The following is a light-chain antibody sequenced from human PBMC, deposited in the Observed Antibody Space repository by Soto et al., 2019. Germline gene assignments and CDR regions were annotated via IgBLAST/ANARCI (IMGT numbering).Light chain of an antibody. V-gene: IGLV1-40*01. J-gene: IGLJ1*01. CDR1: SSSVGAGYD. CDR3: QSYGTTLSGLYV. Sequence: QSVLTQPPSVSGAPGQRVTISCTGSSSSVGAGYDVHWYQHLPGTAPKLLIYADSSRPSGVPDRFSGSKSGSSASLAITGLQVEDEAEYYCQSYGTTLSGLYVFGTGTKLTVL. CDR2: ADS.